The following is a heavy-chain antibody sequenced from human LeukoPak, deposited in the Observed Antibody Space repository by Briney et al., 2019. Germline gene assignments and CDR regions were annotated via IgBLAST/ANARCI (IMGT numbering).Heavy chain of an antibody. V-gene: IGHV1-2*02. CDR2: INPNSGGT. CDR1: GYTFTGYY. CDR3: ASFSSGLLRSYMDV. Sequence: GASVKVSCKASGYTFTGYYMHWLRQAPGQGLEWMGWINPNSGGTNYAQKFQGRVTMTRDTSISTAYMELSRLRSDDTAVYYCASFSSGLLRSYMDVLGKGTTVTVSS. D-gene: IGHD2-15*01. J-gene: IGHJ6*03.